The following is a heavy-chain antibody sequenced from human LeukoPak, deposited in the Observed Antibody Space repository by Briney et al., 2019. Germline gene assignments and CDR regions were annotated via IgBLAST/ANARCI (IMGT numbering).Heavy chain of an antibody. CDR2: ISWNSGSI. V-gene: IGHV3-9*01. D-gene: IGHD3-9*01. CDR3: AKDAYDILIGYLGY. Sequence: GGSLRLSCAASGFTFDDYAMHWVRQAPGKGLEWVSGISWNSGSIGYADSVKGRFTISRDNAKNSLYLQMNSLRAEDTDLYYCAKDAYDILIGYLGYWGQGTLVTVSS. J-gene: IGHJ4*02. CDR1: GFTFDDYA.